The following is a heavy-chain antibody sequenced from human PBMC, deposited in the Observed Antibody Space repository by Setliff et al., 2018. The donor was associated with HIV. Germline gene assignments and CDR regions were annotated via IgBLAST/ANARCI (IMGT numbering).Heavy chain of an antibody. CDR2: IYYSGST. CDR3: ARQSGDIAVAGLVYYYYYYYMDV. CDR1: GGSISSGGYF. J-gene: IGHJ6*03. Sequence: SETLSLTCTVSGGSISSGGYFWSWIRQLPGKGLEWIGYIYYSGSTFYNPSLKSRVTISVDTAKNQFSLKLSSVTAADTAVYYCARQSGDIAVAGLVYYYYYYYMDVWGKGTTVTVSS. V-gene: IGHV4-31*02. D-gene: IGHD6-19*01.